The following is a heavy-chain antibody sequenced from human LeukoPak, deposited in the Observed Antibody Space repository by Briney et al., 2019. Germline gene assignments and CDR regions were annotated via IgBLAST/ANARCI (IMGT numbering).Heavy chain of an antibody. CDR2: IYSGGST. D-gene: IGHD5-18*01. CDR1: GFTVSNNY. J-gene: IGHJ4*02. CDR3: AKDGAGGGYSYGPDY. V-gene: IGHV3-53*01. Sequence: SGGSLRLSCAASGFTVSNNYMSWVRQAPGKGLEWVSLIYSGGSTYYADSVKGRFTISRDNSKNTLYLQMNSLRAEDTAVYYCAKDGAGGGYSYGPDYWGQGTLVTVSS.